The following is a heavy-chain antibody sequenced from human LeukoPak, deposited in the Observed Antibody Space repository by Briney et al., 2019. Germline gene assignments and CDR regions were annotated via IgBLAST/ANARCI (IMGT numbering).Heavy chain of an antibody. CDR2: ISAYNGNT. V-gene: IGHV1-18*01. D-gene: IGHD3-10*01. Sequence: ASVKVSCKASGYTFTSYGISWVRQAPGQGLEWMGWISAYNGNTNYAQKLQGRVTMTTDTSTSTAYMELRSLRSDDTAVYYCARGIASTPLSGSYLRPVRYYGMDVWGQGTTVTVSS. CDR1: GYTFTSYG. CDR3: ARGIASTPLSGSYLRPVRYYGMDV. J-gene: IGHJ6*02.